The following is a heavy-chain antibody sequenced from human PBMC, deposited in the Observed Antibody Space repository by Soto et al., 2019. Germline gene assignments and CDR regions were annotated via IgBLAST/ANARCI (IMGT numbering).Heavy chain of an antibody. D-gene: IGHD2-15*01. Sequence: QVQLVESGGGEVQPGRSLRLSCAASGFTVTNYGMHWVRQAPGKGLEWVAVIYYDGSKKHYADSVKGRFTISKDNSKNMLYLQMNSLRVEDTAVYYCARDLGVVAVELHFDPRGQGTLVTVSS. CDR1: GFTVTNYG. CDR3: ARDLGVVAVELHFDP. CDR2: IYYDGSKK. J-gene: IGHJ5*02. V-gene: IGHV3-33*01.